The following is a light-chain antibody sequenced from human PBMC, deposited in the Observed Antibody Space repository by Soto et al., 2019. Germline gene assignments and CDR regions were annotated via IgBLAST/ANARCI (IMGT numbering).Light chain of an antibody. V-gene: IGKV3-15*01. CDR3: QHYNDWPPTWT. Sequence: EIVMTQSPATLSVSPGERATLSCGASQSVSSKFAWYQQKPGQAPRVLIYGASTRATGIPARFSGSGSGTEFTLTISSLQSEDFAVYYCQHYNDWPPTWTFGQGTRVEIK. CDR2: GAS. CDR1: QSVSSK. J-gene: IGKJ1*01.